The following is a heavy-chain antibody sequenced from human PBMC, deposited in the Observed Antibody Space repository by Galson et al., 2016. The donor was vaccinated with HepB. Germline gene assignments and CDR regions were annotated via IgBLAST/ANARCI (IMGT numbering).Heavy chain of an antibody. V-gene: IGHV3-23*01. Sequence: SLRLSCAASGFIFRSYGVAWVRQAPGKGLEWVSIISAEGGLTHYADSLKGRFTISRDNSKNTLYLQMNRLRAEDKAVYFCVKGRSGGGYYSFYYWGQGALVTFSS. D-gene: IGHD5-12*01. CDR1: GFIFRSYG. CDR3: VKGRSGGGYYSFYY. J-gene: IGHJ4*02. CDR2: ISAEGGLT.